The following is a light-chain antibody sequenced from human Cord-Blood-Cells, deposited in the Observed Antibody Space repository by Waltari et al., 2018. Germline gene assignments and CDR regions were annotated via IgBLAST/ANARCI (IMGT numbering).Light chain of an antibody. CDR1: QSVSSN. CDR3: QQYNNWPLT. CDR2: GAS. V-gene: IGKV3-15*01. J-gene: IGKJ4*01. Sequence: EIVMTQSPATLSVCTGERATLSCRASQSVSSNLAWYQQKPGQAPRLLIYGASTRDTGIPARFSGSGSGTEFTLTISSLQSEDFAVYYCQQYNNWPLTFGGGTKVEIK.